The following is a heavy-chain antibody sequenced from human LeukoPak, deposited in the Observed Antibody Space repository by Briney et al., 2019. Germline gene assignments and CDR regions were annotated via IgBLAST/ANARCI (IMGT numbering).Heavy chain of an antibody. CDR3: AKDQRGVIVVVS. J-gene: IGHJ4*02. V-gene: IGHV3-11*01. CDR2: ISSTSSTM. Sequence: PGGSLRLSCAASKFTFSDYYMSWIRQAPGKGLEWVSYISSTSSTMYYADSVKGRFTISRDNAKNSLYLQMNSLRAEDTAVYYCAKDQRGVIVVVSWGQGTLVTVSS. CDR1: KFTFSDYY. D-gene: IGHD3-22*01.